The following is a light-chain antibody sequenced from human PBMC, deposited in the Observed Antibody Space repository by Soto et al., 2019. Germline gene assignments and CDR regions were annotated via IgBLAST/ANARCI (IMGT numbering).Light chain of an antibody. Sequence: DSQMTQSTSSLSASVGDRVTITCRASQGIGNDLGWYQQKPGKAPKRLIYATSSLQSGVPSRFSGSGSGTEFTLTISSLQPEDFATYYCLQHNTYPRTFGQGTKVDI. CDR1: QGIGND. J-gene: IGKJ1*01. V-gene: IGKV1-17*01. CDR3: LQHNTYPRT. CDR2: ATS.